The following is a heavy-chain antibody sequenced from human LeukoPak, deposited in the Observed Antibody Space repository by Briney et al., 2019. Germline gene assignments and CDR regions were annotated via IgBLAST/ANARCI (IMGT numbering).Heavy chain of an antibody. CDR1: GYTFTGYY. Sequence: GASVKVSCKASGYTFTGYYMHWVRQAPGQGLEWMGWINPNSGGTNYAQKFQGRVTMTRDTPISTAYMELSRLRSDDTAVYYCARDFGRGYTSSFDYWGQGTLVTVSS. CDR3: ARDFGRGYTSSFDY. D-gene: IGHD2-2*02. V-gene: IGHV1-2*02. CDR2: INPNSGGT. J-gene: IGHJ4*02.